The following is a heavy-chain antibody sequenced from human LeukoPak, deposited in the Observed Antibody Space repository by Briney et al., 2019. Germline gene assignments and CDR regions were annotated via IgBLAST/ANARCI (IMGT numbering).Heavy chain of an antibody. V-gene: IGHV4-59*01. Sequence: SETLSLTCTVSGGSMSGYYWSWIRQPPGKGLEWIGYIYYSGSTNYNPSLKSRVTMSVDTSKNQFSLKLTPVTAADTAVYSCARGSGWYSPWGQGTLVTVSS. J-gene: IGHJ5*02. CDR3: ARGSGWYSP. D-gene: IGHD6-19*01. CDR1: GGSMSGYY. CDR2: IYYSGST.